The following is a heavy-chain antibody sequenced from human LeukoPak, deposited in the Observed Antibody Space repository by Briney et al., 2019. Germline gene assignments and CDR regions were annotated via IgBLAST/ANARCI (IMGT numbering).Heavy chain of an antibody. Sequence: SQSLSLTCTVPGGSISSGSYYWSWIRQPAGKGLEWIGRIYTSGSTNYNPSLKSRVTISVDTSKNQFSLKLSSVTAADTAVYYCARGSLYYYYMDVWGKGTTVTVSS. CDR3: ARGSLYYYYMDV. J-gene: IGHJ6*03. CDR2: IYTSGST. CDR1: GGSISSGSYY. V-gene: IGHV4-61*02.